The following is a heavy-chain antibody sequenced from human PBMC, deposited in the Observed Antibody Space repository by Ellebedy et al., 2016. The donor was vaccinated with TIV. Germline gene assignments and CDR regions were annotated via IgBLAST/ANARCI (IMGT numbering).Heavy chain of an antibody. CDR3: ARGPAGYSRPPYYYGMDV. V-gene: IGHV1-69*06. D-gene: IGHD5-12*01. CDR1: GGTFSSYS. CDR2: IIPIFGTA. Sequence: SVKVSXXASGGTFSSYSISWVRQAPGQGLEWMGGIIPIFGTANYAQKFQGRVTITADKSTSTAYMELSSLISEDTAVYYCARGPAGYSRPPYYYGMDVWGQGTTVTVSS. J-gene: IGHJ6*02.